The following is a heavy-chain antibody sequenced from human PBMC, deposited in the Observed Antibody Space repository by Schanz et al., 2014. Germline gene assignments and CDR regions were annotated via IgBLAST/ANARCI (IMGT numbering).Heavy chain of an antibody. J-gene: IGHJ5*02. D-gene: IGHD4-4*01. Sequence: QVQLQESGPGLVKPSETLSLTCTVSGGSIRGYYCSWIRQPPGKGLEWIGYVHSSGSTNYNSSLKSRVTIPVAASKNHFSRKLSLVTAADTAVYYCARHLPGGYNNHGWFDPWGQGTLVTVSS. CDR1: GGSIRGYY. CDR2: VHSSGST. V-gene: IGHV4-59*08. CDR3: ARHLPGGYNNHGWFDP.